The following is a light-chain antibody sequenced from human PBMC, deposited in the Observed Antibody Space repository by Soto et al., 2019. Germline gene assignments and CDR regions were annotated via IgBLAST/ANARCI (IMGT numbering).Light chain of an antibody. J-gene: IGKJ5*01. CDR1: RTVSNW. V-gene: IGKV1-5*03. CDR2: SAS. CDR3: QQYNSYALT. Sequence: EILMTQSPSTLSASVGDRVTLSCRASRTVSNWLAWYQHQPGRAPRLLISSASTWESGVPPRFSGSGFGTEFTLTIDSLQPDDSGTYYCQQYNSYALTFGQGTRLEIK.